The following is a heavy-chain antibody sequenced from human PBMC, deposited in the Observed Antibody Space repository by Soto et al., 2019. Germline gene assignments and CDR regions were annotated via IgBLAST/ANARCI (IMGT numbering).Heavy chain of an antibody. D-gene: IGHD3-3*01. J-gene: IGHJ4*02. CDR1: GFTFSSYA. CDR3: AKAQLRFLEWLYFGY. CDR2: ISGSGGST. V-gene: IGHV3-23*01. Sequence: RGSLILSWAASGFTFSSYAMNWVRQAPGKGLDLVSAISGSGGSTYYADSVKGRFTISRDNSKNTLYLQMNSLRAEDTAVYYCAKAQLRFLEWLYFGYWGQGTMVTVSS.